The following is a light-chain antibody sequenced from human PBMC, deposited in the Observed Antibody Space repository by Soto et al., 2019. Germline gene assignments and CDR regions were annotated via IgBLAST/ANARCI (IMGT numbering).Light chain of an antibody. CDR1: STDVGGYTY. CDR2: EVS. J-gene: IGLJ2*01. V-gene: IGLV2-14*01. CDR3: CSYTSSNTRDVI. Sequence: QSVLTQPASVSGSPGQSITISCTGTSTDVGGYTYVSWYQQHPGKAPRLMIYEVSNRPSGVSNRFSGSKSGNTASLTISGLQAEDEADYYCCSYTSSNTRDVIFGGGTKVTVL.